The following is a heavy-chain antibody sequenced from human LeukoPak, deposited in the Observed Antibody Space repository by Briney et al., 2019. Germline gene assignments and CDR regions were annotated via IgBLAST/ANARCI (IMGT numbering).Heavy chain of an antibody. CDR1: GFTFSTYS. J-gene: IGHJ3*02. CDR2: IRGGGGDT. V-gene: IGHV3-23*01. CDR3: AKDFIVVVPAAMGGAFDI. Sequence: GGSLRLSCAASGFTFSTYSMSWVRQAPGKGLEWVSSIRGGGGDTYYADSVKGRFTISRDNSKNALYLQMNSLRAEDTAVYYCAKDFIVVVPAAMGGAFDIWGQGTMVTVSS. D-gene: IGHD2-2*01.